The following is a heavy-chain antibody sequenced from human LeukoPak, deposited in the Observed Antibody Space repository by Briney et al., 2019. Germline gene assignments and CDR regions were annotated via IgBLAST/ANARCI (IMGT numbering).Heavy chain of an antibody. CDR3: ARARGSGAYYFDY. D-gene: IGHD5-12*01. CDR2: IDWDDDK. Sequence: SGPTLVNPTQTLTLTCTFSGFSLSTNKMCVTWIRQPPGKAVEWLALIDWDDDKYYSTSLKTRLTISKDTSKNQVVLTMTNMDPEDTATYYCARARGSGAYYFDYWGQGTLVTVSS. V-gene: IGHV2-70*01. CDR1: GFSLSTNKMC. J-gene: IGHJ4*02.